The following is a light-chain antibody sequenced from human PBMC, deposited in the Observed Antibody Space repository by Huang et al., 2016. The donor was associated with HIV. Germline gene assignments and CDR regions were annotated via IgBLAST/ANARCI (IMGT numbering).Light chain of an antibody. CDR3: QQRT. J-gene: IGKJ2*01. V-gene: IGKV3-11*01. CDR1: QSVSSY. Sequence: EIVLTQSPATLSLSPGERATLSCRASQSVSSYLAWYQQKPGQAPRHLIYDASNRATGIPARFRGSGSGTDFTLTISSLEPEDCAVYYCQQRTFGQGTKLEIK. CDR2: DAS.